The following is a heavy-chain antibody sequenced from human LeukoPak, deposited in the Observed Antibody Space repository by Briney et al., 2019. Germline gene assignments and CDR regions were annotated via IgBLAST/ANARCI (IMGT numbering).Heavy chain of an antibody. CDR2: ISAYNGNT. CDR3: ASLNYYGSGSYYNTPFDY. V-gene: IGHV1-18*01. J-gene: IGHJ4*02. CDR1: GYTFTSYG. D-gene: IGHD3-10*01. Sequence: ASVKVSCKASGYTFTSYGISWVRQAPGQGLEWVGWISAYNGNTNYAQKLQGRVTMTTDTSTSTTYMELSSLRSEDTAVYYCASLNYYGSGSYYNTPFDYWGQGTLVTVSS.